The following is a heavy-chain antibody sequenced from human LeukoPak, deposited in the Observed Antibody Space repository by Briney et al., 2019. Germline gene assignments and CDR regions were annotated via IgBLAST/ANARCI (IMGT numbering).Heavy chain of an antibody. Sequence: GGSLRLSCAASGFTFSSYWMSWVRQAPGKGLEWVANIKQDGSEKYYVDSVKGRFTISRDNAKNSLYLQMNSLRAEDTAVYYRASSGYYSAGYGFDIWGQGTLVTVSS. V-gene: IGHV3-7*01. J-gene: IGHJ4*02. D-gene: IGHD3-22*01. CDR3: ASSGYYSAGYGFDI. CDR1: GFTFSSYW. CDR2: IKQDGSEK.